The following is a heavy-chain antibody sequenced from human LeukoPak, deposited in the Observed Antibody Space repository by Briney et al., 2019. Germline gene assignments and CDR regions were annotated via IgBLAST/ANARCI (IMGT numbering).Heavy chain of an antibody. J-gene: IGHJ6*02. CDR3: AKARYSSQYYYGMDV. V-gene: IGHV3-23*01. D-gene: IGHD6-19*01. CDR2: ISGSGGST. CDR1: GFTFSSYA. Sequence: GGSLRLSCAASGFTFSSYAMSWVRQAPGKGLEWVSAISGSGGSTYYADSVKGRFTISRDNSKSTLYLQMNSLRAEDTAVYYCAKARYSSQYYYGMDVWGQGTTVTVSS.